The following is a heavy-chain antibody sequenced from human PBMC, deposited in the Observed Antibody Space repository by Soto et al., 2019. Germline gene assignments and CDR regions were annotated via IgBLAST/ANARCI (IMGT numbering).Heavy chain of an antibody. CDR3: ARLWAPTYYDILTYGMDV. D-gene: IGHD3-9*01. CDR1: GYSFTSYW. J-gene: IGHJ6*02. Sequence: GESLKISCKGSGYSFTSYWISWVRQMPGKGLEWMGRIDPSDSYTNYSPSFQGHVTISADKSISTAYLQWSSLKASDTAMYYCARLWAPTYYDILTYGMDVWGQGTTVTVSS. CDR2: IDPSDSYT. V-gene: IGHV5-10-1*01.